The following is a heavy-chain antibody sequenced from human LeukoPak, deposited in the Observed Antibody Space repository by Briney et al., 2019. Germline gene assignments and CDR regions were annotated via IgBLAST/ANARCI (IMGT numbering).Heavy chain of an antibody. D-gene: IGHD3-3*01. J-gene: IGHJ4*02. V-gene: IGHV3-23*01. Sequence: GGSLRLSCAASGFTFSTFAMSWVRQDPGRGLEWVSSITGAGDTTFYPESVKGRFTISRDNSENTLYLQMNSLRVEDTALYFCVRDRNYYEALQRSYWGQGTLVTVSS. CDR3: VRDRNYYEALQRSY. CDR1: GFTFSTFA. CDR2: ITGAGDTT.